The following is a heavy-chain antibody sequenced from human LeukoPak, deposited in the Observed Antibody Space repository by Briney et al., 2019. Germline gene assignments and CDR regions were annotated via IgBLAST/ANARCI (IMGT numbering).Heavy chain of an antibody. CDR3: ARAYLQGAFDI. Sequence: GGSLRLSCAASGFTFSTYAMHWVRKAPGKGLEWVAVISYDGSNKYYADSVKGRFTISRDNSKNTLYLQMNSLRAEDTAVYYCARAYLQGAFDIWGQGTMVTVSS. CDR2: ISYDGSNK. V-gene: IGHV3-30*04. J-gene: IGHJ3*02. CDR1: GFTFSTYA.